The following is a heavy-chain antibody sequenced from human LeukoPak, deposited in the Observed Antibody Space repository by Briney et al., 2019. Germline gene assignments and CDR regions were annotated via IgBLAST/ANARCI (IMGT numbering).Heavy chain of an antibody. D-gene: IGHD3-3*01. CDR3: ARDPYDGNYYFDY. CDR2: FNANSGDT. CDR1: GYTFTGYH. Sequence: ASVKVSCKTSGYTFTGYHVHWVRQAPGQGLEWMGWFNANSGDTKYAQKFQGRVTMTRDTSIGTDYMELTSLISDDTAIYYCARDPYDGNYYFDYGGQGTLVTVAS. J-gene: IGHJ4*02. V-gene: IGHV1-2*02.